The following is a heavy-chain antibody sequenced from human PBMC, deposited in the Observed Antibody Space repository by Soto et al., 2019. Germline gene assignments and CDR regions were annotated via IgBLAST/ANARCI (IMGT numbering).Heavy chain of an antibody. Sequence: QVQLVQSGAEVKKPGSSVKVSCKASGGTFRSYVTSWVRQAPGQGLEWLGGIIPMYGTTYYAQTFQGRVTISADESTSTACMELSSLRSEDTAVYYCARIGTPDWIDDYWGQGTLVTVSS. CDR2: IIPMYGTT. D-gene: IGHD1-1*01. V-gene: IGHV1-69*12. CDR1: GGTFRSYV. J-gene: IGHJ4*02. CDR3: ARIGTPDWIDDY.